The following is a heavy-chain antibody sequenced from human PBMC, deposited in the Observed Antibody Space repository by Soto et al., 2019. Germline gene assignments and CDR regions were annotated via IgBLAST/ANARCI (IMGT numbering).Heavy chain of an antibody. CDR2: IIPIFDTA. CDR3: ARNGTLTGYSYGMDV. D-gene: IGHD1-1*01. J-gene: IGHJ6*02. Sequence: ASVKVSCKASGGTFSDSTINWVRQATGQRLEWMGGIIPIFDTANYAEKFQGRVTITADDSTSTSFMEVSSLRSEDTAVYYCARNGTLTGYSYGMDVWGQGTMVTVSS. CDR1: GGTFSDST. V-gene: IGHV1-69*13.